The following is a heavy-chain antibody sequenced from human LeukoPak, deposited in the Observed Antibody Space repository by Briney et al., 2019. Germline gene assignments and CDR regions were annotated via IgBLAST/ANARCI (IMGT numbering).Heavy chain of an antibody. V-gene: IGHV1-46*03. CDR3: ATGLGNWYFDL. Sequence: ASVKVSCKASGYTFTSYYMHLVRQAPGQGLEWMGIINPSGGSTSYAQKFQGRVTMTRDTSTSTVYMELSSLRSEDTAVYYCATGLGNWYFDLWGRGTLVNVSS. CDR2: INPSGGST. D-gene: IGHD1-14*01. J-gene: IGHJ2*01. CDR1: GYTFTSYY.